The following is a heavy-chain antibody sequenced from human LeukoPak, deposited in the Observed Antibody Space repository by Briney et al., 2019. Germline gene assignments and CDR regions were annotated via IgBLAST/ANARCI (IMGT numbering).Heavy chain of an antibody. CDR1: GYTFSSYG. Sequence: ASVKVSCKASGYTFSSYGVSWVRQAPGQGLEWMGWISGYNSNTNYALKLQGRVTMTTDTSTSTVYMELKSLRSDDTAVYYCARDEYCNKNICYTLERAFDYWGQGTPVTVSS. V-gene: IGHV1-18*01. D-gene: IGHD2/OR15-2a*01. J-gene: IGHJ4*02. CDR2: ISGYNSNT. CDR3: ARDEYCNKNICYTLERAFDY.